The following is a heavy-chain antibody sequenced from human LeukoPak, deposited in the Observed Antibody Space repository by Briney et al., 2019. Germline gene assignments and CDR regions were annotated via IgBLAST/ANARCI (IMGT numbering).Heavy chain of an antibody. CDR3: AKGLRGTMVRGAMDV. CDR2: ISTSSSYI. Sequence: GGSLRLSCEASGFTFSSYSMNWVRQAPGKGLEWVSFISTSSSYIYYRESVKGRFTISRDNAKNTLYLQMNSLRAEDTAVYYCAKGLRGTMVRGAMDVWGKGTTVTISS. CDR1: GFTFSSYS. D-gene: IGHD3-10*01. V-gene: IGHV3-21*04. J-gene: IGHJ6*03.